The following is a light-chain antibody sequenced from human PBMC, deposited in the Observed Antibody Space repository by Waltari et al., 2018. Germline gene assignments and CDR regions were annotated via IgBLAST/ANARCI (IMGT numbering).Light chain of an antibody. V-gene: IGKV1-5*03. Sequence: DIQMTQSPSTLSASVGDRVTITCRASQSISDWLAWYQQKPRKAPKLLIYKASSLQSGVPSRFSGSGSGTEFTLTISSLQPDDFATYYCQQYDGFWTFGQGTKVDIK. J-gene: IGKJ1*01. CDR3: QQYDGFWT. CDR2: KAS. CDR1: QSISDW.